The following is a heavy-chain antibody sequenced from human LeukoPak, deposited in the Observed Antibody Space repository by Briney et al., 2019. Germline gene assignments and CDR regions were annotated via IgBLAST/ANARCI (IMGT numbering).Heavy chain of an antibody. V-gene: IGHV1-46*01. J-gene: IGHJ6*03. D-gene: IGHD1-26*01. CDR2: INPSGGST. Sequence: GASVKVSCKASGYTFTSYYMHWVRQALGQGLEWMGIINPSGGSTSYAQKFQGRVTMTRDTSTSTVYMELSSLRSEDTAVYYCARDGEHLYYMDVWGKGTTVTVSS. CDR3: ARDGEHLYYMDV. CDR1: GYTFTSYY.